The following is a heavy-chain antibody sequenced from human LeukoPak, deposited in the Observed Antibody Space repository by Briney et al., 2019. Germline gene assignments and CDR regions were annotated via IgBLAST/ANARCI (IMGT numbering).Heavy chain of an antibody. Sequence: GGSLRLSCAASRFTISSYWMSWVRQAPGKGLEWVANIKQDGSEKYYVDSVKGRFTISRDNAKNSLYLQMNSLRAEDTAVYYCARSQVVVASYYFDYWGQGTLVTVSS. V-gene: IGHV3-7*03. D-gene: IGHD2-15*01. CDR3: ARSQVVVASYYFDY. CDR1: RFTISSYW. CDR2: IKQDGSEK. J-gene: IGHJ4*02.